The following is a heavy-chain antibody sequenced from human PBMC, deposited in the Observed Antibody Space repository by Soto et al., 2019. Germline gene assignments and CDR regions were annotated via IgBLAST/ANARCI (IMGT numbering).Heavy chain of an antibody. J-gene: IGHJ3*02. Sequence: QVQLVQSGAEVKKPGASVKVSCKASGYTFTGHYVHWVRQAPGQGLEWMGWINPNSGGTNYAQKFQGRVTMTRDKPITTAYMELSSLRSDDTAVYYCARDSHYDILPGYSRNAFDIWGQGTMVPVSS. CDR1: GYTFTGHY. D-gene: IGHD3-9*01. CDR2: INPNSGGT. CDR3: ARDSHYDILPGYSRNAFDI. V-gene: IGHV1-2*02.